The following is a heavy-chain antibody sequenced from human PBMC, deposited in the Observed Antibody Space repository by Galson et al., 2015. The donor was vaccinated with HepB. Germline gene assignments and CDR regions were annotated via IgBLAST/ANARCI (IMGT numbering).Heavy chain of an antibody. CDR2: MNPNSGNT. J-gene: IGHJ6*03. D-gene: IGHD3-3*01. V-gene: IGHV1-8*01. Sequence: SVKVSCKASGYTFTSYDINWVRQATGQGLEWMGWMNPNSGNTGYAQRFQGRVTMTRNTSISTAYMELSSLRSEDTAVYYCARVPTYYDFWSGYQDYYYYMDVWGKGTTVTVSS. CDR3: ARVPTYYDFWSGYQDYYYYMDV. CDR1: GYTFTSYD.